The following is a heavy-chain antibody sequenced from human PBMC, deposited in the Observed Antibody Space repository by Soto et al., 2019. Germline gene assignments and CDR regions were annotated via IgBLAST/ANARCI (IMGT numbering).Heavy chain of an antibody. V-gene: IGHV3-66*01. CDR1: GFTVSTYY. CDR2: VYSGGTT. D-gene: IGHD3-10*01. J-gene: IGHJ4*02. Sequence: EVQLVESGGGLVQPGGSLRLSCAASGFTVSTYYMNWVRQAPGEGLEGVSVVYSGGTTYYADSVRGRFTISRDNSKSTLFLQMNSLRAEDSAVYYCARGRSASSDFDSWGQGTLVTVSS. CDR3: ARGRSASSDFDS.